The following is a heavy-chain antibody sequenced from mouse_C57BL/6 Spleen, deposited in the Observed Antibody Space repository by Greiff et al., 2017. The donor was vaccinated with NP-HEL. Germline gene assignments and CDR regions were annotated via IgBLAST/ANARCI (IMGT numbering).Heavy chain of an antibody. CDR2: IYPSDSET. V-gene: IGHV1-61*01. Sequence: QVQLQQPGAELVRPGSSVKLSCKASGYTFTSYWMDWVKQRPGQGLEWIGNIYPSDSETHYNQKFKDKATLTVDKSSSTAYMQLSSLTSEDSAVYYCARTTIVTLPHWYFDVWGTGTTVTVSS. D-gene: IGHD2-5*01. J-gene: IGHJ1*03. CDR1: GYTFTSYW. CDR3: ARTTIVTLPHWYFDV.